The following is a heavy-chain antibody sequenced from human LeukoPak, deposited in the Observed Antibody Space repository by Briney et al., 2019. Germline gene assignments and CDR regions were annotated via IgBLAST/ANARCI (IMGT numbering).Heavy chain of an antibody. V-gene: IGHV1-2*06. Sequence: ASVKVSCKASGYTFTGYYMHWVRQAPGQGLEWMGRINPNSGGTNYAQKFQGRVTMTRDTSISTAYMELSRLRSDDTAVYYCAKTSVYYDSSGYYYGRGFDYWGQGTLVTVSS. J-gene: IGHJ4*02. D-gene: IGHD3-22*01. CDR3: AKTSVYYDSSGYYYGRGFDY. CDR2: INPNSGGT. CDR1: GYTFTGYY.